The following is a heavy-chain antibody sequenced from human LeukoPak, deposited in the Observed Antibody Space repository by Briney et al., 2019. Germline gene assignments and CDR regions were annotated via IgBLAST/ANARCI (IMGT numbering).Heavy chain of an antibody. D-gene: IGHD1-26*01. J-gene: IGHJ4*02. Sequence: GGSLRLSCAASGFTFSSHGMSWVRQAPGKGLEWVSTISGSGDYTYYADSVKGRFTISRDNAKNSLYLQMNSLRAEDTAVYYCAREVGATASVRYYFDYWGQGTRVTVSS. CDR2: ISGSGDYT. CDR3: AREVGATASVRYYFDY. V-gene: IGHV3-21*01. CDR1: GFTFSSHG.